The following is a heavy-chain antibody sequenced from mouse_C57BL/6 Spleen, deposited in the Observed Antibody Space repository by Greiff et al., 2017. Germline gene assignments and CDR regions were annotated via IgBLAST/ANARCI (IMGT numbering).Heavy chain of an antibody. J-gene: IGHJ3*01. CDR1: GYTFTSYW. V-gene: IGHV1-74*01. CDR2: IHPSDSDT. CDR3: APIYDDYDGFAY. Sequence: QVQLQQPGAELVKPGASVKVSCKASGYTFTSYWMHWVKQRPGQGLEWIGRIHPSDSDTNYNQKFKGKANLTVDKSSSTAYMQLSSLTSEDSAVYYCAPIYDDYDGFAYWGQGTLVTVSA. D-gene: IGHD2-4*01.